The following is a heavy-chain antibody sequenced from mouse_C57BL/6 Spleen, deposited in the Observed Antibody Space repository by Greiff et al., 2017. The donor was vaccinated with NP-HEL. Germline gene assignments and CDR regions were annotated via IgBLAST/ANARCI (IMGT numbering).Heavy chain of an antibody. CDR2: ISSGSSTI. J-gene: IGHJ2*01. CDR3: ARGGTTVVPDY. V-gene: IGHV5-17*01. Sequence: EVKLVESGGGLVKPGGSLKLSCAASGFTFSDCGMHWVRQAPEKGLEWVAYISSGSSTIYYADTVKGRFTISRDIAKNTLFLQMTSLRSEDTAMYYCARGGTTVVPDYWGQGTTLTVSS. CDR1: GFTFSDCG. D-gene: IGHD1-1*01.